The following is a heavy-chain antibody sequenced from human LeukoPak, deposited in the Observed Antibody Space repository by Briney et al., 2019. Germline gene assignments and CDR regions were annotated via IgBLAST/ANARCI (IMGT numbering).Heavy chain of an antibody. CDR3: ARPPNKGGNSALNWFDP. J-gene: IGHJ5*02. CDR1: GYTFTGYY. CDR2: INPNSGGT. D-gene: IGHD4-23*01. V-gene: IGHV1-2*02. Sequence: ASVKVSCKASGYTFTGYYMHWVRQAPGQGLEWMGWINPNSGGTNYAQKFQGRVTMTRDTSISPAYMELSRLRSDDTAVYYCARPPNKGGNSALNWFDPWGQGTLVTVSS.